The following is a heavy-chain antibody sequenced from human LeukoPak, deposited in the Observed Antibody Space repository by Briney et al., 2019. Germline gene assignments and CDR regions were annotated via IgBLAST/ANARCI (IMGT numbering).Heavy chain of an antibody. CDR1: GYTFSGYY. D-gene: IGHD1-26*01. Sequence: ASVKVSCNASGYTFSGYYMHWVRQAPGQGLESMGWINSLSGATNYASNFQGRVTFSRDNSISTAYMDLTSLRSDDTAIYYCARGRGGATTGFYHWGQGNLVIVSS. V-gene: IGHV1-2*02. J-gene: IGHJ4*02. CDR2: INSLSGAT. CDR3: ARGRGGATTGFYH.